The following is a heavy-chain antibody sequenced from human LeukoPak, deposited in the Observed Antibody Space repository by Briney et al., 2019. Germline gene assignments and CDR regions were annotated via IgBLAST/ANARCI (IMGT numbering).Heavy chain of an antibody. V-gene: IGHV3-7*03. Sequence: GGSLRLSCAASGFTFSSYWMNWARQAPGKGLEWVASINHNGNVNYYVDSVKGRFTISRDNSKNTLYLQMNSLRAEDAAVYYCAKDFGSGWPEGSSNFDYWGQGTLVTVSS. CDR3: AKDFGSGWPEGSSNFDY. CDR1: GFTFSSYW. J-gene: IGHJ4*02. D-gene: IGHD6-19*01. CDR2: INHNGNVN.